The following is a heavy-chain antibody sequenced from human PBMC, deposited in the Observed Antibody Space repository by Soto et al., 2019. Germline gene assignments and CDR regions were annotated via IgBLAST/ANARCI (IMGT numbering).Heavy chain of an antibody. CDR2: IYYSGNT. D-gene: IGHD3-3*01. CDR3: ARGSLGYDFWSGYWGGDY. V-gene: IGHV4-39*01. CDR1: SASLSSSTYY. J-gene: IGHJ4*02. Sequence: PSETLSLTCSVSSASLSSSTYYWSWIRQPPGRGPEWIGSIYYSGNTYYKPSLKSRVSISIDTSRNQFSLKLSSVTAADTAVYYCARGSLGYDFWSGYWGGDYWGQGALVTVSS.